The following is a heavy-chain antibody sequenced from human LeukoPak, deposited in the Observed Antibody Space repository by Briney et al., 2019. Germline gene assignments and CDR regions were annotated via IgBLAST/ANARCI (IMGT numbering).Heavy chain of an antibody. CDR3: ARHNAGILAS. V-gene: IGHV4-59*08. CDR1: GGSISSYY. J-gene: IGHJ5*02. CDR2: IYYSEST. D-gene: IGHD3-9*01. Sequence: SETLSLTCTVSGGSISSYYWSWIRQPPGKGLEWIGYIYYSESTNYNPSLKSRVTISVDTSKNQFSLKLSSVTAADTAVYYCARHNAGILASWGQGTLVTVSS.